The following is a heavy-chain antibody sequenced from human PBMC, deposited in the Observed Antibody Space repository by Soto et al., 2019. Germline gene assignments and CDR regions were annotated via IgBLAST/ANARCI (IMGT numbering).Heavy chain of an antibody. Sequence: SETLSLTCTVSCGSITSSSYYWGWIRQPPGKGLEWIGYTHYSGSTNYNPSLKSRVTISVDTSKNQFSLKLSSVTAADTAVYYCARHGVWELLPYYYYGMDVWGQGTTVT. CDR3: ARHGVWELLPYYYYGMDV. CDR2: THYSGST. D-gene: IGHD1-26*01. V-gene: IGHV4-61*05. CDR1: CGSITSSSYY. J-gene: IGHJ6*02.